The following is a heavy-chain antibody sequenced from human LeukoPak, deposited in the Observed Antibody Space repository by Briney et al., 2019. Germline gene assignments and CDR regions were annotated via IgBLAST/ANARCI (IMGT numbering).Heavy chain of an antibody. CDR2: MNPNSGNT. CDR3: ARGRRIAARPNYYYYMDV. CDR1: GYTFTSYD. V-gene: IGHV1-8*01. D-gene: IGHD6-6*01. J-gene: IGHJ6*03. Sequence: ASVKVSCXASGYTFTSYDINWVRQATGQGLEWMGWMNPNSGNTGYAQKFQGRVTMTRNTSISTAYMELSSLRSEDTAVYYCARGRRIAARPNYYYYMDVWGKGTTVTVSS.